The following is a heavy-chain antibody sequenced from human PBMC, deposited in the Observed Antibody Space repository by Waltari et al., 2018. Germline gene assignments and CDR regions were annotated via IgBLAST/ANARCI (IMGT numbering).Heavy chain of an antibody. V-gene: IGHV4-38-2*02. Sequence: QVQLQESGPGLVKPSETLSLTCAVSGYSISSGYYWGWIRQPPGKGLEWIGSIYHSGSTSYNPSLKSRVTISVDTSKNQFSLKLSSVTAADTAVYYCARDRRNPEQENWFDPWGQGTLVTVSS. CDR2: IYHSGST. J-gene: IGHJ5*02. CDR3: ARDRRNPEQENWFDP. D-gene: IGHD1-1*01. CDR1: GYSISSGYY.